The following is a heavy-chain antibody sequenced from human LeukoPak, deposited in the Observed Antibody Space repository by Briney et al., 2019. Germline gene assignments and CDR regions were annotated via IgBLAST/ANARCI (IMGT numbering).Heavy chain of an antibody. CDR3: ARETYDFWSGPLLPYNWFDP. Sequence: PSEPLSSTFTVSGGSISSYYWSWIRKPPGKGLEWVGYSYYRGSTNYNPYLKSRVTISVDTSKTQFSLKLSSVTAADTAVYYCARETYDFWSGPLLPYNWFDPWGQGTLVTVSS. CDR2: SYYRGST. V-gene: IGHV4-59*01. J-gene: IGHJ5*02. CDR1: GGSISSYY. D-gene: IGHD3-3*01.